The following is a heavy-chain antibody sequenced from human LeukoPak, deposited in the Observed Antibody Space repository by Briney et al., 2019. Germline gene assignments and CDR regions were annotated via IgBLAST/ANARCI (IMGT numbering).Heavy chain of an antibody. J-gene: IGHJ4*02. CDR2: ISYDGSNK. Sequence: GGSLRLSCAASGFTFSSYAMHWVRQAPGKGLEWVAVISYDGSNKYYADSVKGRFTISRDNSKNTLYLQMNSLRAEDAAVYYCANTVVEPPDYWGQGTLVTVSS. D-gene: IGHD3-22*01. V-gene: IGHV3-30*04. CDR3: ANTVVEPPDY. CDR1: GFTFSSYA.